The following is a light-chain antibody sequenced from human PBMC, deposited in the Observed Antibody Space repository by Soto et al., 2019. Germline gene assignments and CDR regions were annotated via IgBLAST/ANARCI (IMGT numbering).Light chain of an antibody. V-gene: IGKV1-5*03. CDR3: QHYITSPT. CDR1: QSIVTW. Sequence: DVQLTQPPSTLSASVGDRVTITCRASQSIVTWLAWYQQKPGKAPNLLIYKASTLKSEVPSRFSGSGSGTEFTLTISSLQPDDFATYYCQHYITSPTFGQGTKVDIK. CDR2: KAS. J-gene: IGKJ1*01.